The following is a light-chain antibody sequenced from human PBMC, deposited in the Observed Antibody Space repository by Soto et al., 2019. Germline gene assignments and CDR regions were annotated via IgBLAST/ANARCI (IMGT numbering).Light chain of an antibody. J-gene: IGKJ1*01. CDR2: KAS. CDR3: QHYNSYSEA. CDR1: RSISSW. V-gene: IGKV1-5*03. Sequence: DIQMTQSPSTLSASVGDRVTITCRASRSISSWLACYQPTPGKAPKLLIYKASSLESGVPSRFSGSGSGTEFTLTISSLQPDDFATYYCQHYNSYSEAFGQGTKVDIK.